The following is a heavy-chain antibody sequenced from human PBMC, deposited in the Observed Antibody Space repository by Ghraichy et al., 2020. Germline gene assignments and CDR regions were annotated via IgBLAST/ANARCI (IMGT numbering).Heavy chain of an antibody. CDR1: GGSISSSSYY. Sequence: SETLSLTCTVSGGSISSSSYYWGWNRQPPGKGLEWIGSIYYSGSTYYNPSLKSRVTISVDTSKNQFSLKLSSVTAADTAVYYCATHASSGWWGGSLGYYFDYWGQGTLVTVSS. V-gene: IGHV4-39*01. D-gene: IGHD6-19*01. CDR3: ATHASSGWWGGSLGYYFDY. CDR2: IYYSGST. J-gene: IGHJ4*02.